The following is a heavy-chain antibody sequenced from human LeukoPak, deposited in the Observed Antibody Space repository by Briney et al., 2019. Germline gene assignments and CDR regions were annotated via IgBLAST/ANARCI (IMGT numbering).Heavy chain of an antibody. CDR2: ISYDGSNK. CDR3: AQQLGWGRWFDY. V-gene: IGHV3-30-3*01. CDR1: GFTFSSYA. Sequence: GGSLRLACAASGFTFSSYAMHWVRQAPGKGLEWVAVISYDGSNKYYEDSVKGRFTISRDNSKNTLYLQMNSLRAEDTAVYYCAQQLGWGRWFDYWGQGTLVTVSS. J-gene: IGHJ4*02. D-gene: IGHD6-13*01.